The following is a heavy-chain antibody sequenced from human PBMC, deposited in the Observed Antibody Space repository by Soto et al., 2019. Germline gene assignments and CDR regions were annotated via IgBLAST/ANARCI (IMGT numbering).Heavy chain of an antibody. CDR3: EQGGSSSVFDI. Sequence: PGVSLRLSCLSSVVPCISYAISLLRQTPGHGLEWVSGISGSVVLTYYADSVKCRFNISRDNSNNTLSLQVHSLRVEDTAVYFCEQGGSSSVFDIWGQGKMV. V-gene: IGHV3-23*01. CDR2: ISGSVVLT. J-gene: IGHJ3*02. D-gene: IGHD3-16*01. CDR1: VVPCISYA.